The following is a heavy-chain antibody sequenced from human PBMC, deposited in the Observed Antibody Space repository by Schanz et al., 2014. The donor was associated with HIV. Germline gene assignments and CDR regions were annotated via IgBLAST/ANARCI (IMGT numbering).Heavy chain of an antibody. CDR2: ISGSGGST. Sequence: EVQLVESGGGVVQPGRSLRLSCTASGFTFSSSGMHWVRQAPGKGLEWVSTISGSGGSTYYADSVKGRFTISRDNSKNTLYLQMNSLRAEDTAVYYCARGLPADYWGQGTLVTVSS. CDR1: GFTFSSSG. CDR3: ARGLPADY. V-gene: IGHV3-23*04. J-gene: IGHJ4*02. D-gene: IGHD5-18*01.